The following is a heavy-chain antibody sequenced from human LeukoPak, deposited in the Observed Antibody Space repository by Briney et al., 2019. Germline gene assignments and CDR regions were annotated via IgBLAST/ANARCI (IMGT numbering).Heavy chain of an antibody. J-gene: IGHJ4*02. CDR1: GFTVSTNY. Sequence: GGSLRLSCAASGFTVSTNYMSWVRQAPGKGLEWGSIIYSGGSTYYADSVKGRFTISRDNSKNTLYLQMNSLRAEDTAVYYCARDSTYYYDSGSSEDYWGQGTLVTVSS. V-gene: IGHV3-66*01. CDR3: ARDSTYYYDSGSSEDY. CDR2: IYSGGST. D-gene: IGHD3-10*01.